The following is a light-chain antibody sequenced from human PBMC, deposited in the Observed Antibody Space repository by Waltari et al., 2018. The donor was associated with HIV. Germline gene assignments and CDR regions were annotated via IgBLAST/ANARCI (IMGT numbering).Light chain of an antibody. CDR2: DVS. J-gene: IGLJ1*01. CDR1: SSDFSSSER. Sequence: QSALTQPPSVSGSPGQSVTMSCTGNSSDFSSSERVSWYQQTPGTAPKALIHDVSNRPSGVPDRFSEFKFDDTASLTISELQAEDDADYYCALYIGPSTNYVFVTGTKVTVL. V-gene: IGLV2-18*01. CDR3: ALYIGPSTNYV.